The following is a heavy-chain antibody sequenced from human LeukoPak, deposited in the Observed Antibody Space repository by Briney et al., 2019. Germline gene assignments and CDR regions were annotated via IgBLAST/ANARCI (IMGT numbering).Heavy chain of an antibody. Sequence: ASVEDSFKMSGYTFAKYFMHWVRQAPGQGQEWMGYIKPNSGVTNSAQKFRGRVTMPCDTSISTAYIELSGLTSDDTAIYYCARPTYCGSNCYFNFDYWGQGTLVTVSS. J-gene: IGHJ4*02. CDR1: GYTFAKYF. CDR2: IKPNSGVT. D-gene: IGHD2-21*02. V-gene: IGHV1-2*02. CDR3: ARPTYCGSNCYFNFDY.